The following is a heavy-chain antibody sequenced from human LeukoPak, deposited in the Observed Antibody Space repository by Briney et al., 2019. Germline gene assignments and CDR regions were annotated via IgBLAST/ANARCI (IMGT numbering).Heavy chain of an antibody. V-gene: IGHV1-2*02. J-gene: IGHJ4*02. CDR1: GYTFTCYY. CDR3: ARDPNYYGSGDFDY. D-gene: IGHD3-10*01. Sequence: ASVKVSCKASGYTFTCYYMHWVRQAPGQGLEWMGGINPNSGGTNYAQKFQGRVTMTRDTSISTAYMELSRLRSDDTAVYYCARDPNYYGSGDFDYWGQGTLVTVSS. CDR2: INPNSGGT.